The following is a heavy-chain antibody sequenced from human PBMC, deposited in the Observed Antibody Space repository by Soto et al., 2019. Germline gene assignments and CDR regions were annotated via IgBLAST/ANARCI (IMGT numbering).Heavy chain of an antibody. CDR2: VNQSGTS. CDR1: DDSTRSRYW. V-gene: IGHV4-4*02. Sequence: SETLSLTCGVFDDSTRSRYWWTWLRRPPGRGLEWIGEVNQSGTSNYNPSLKSRVSISIDNSKNHFSLTMTSVTAADTAVYYCARGAPFTPAWFDPWGQGIMVTVSS. CDR3: ARGAPFTPAWFDP. J-gene: IGHJ5*02. D-gene: IGHD2-15*01.